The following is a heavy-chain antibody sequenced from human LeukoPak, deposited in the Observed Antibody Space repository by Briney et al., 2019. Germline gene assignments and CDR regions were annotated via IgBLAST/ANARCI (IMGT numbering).Heavy chain of an antibody. CDR3: ARHSGSGWQALGY. V-gene: IGHV1-18*04. CDR2: TSYNGNT. J-gene: IGHJ4*02. D-gene: IGHD6-19*01. Sequence: ASVNVSCKASGYTFSNYGISWVRQAPGLGLERMGWTSYNGNTNYAQKFQDRVTMTTDTSTTTAYMELRSLESDDTAVYYCARHSGSGWQALGYWGQGTLVTVSS. CDR1: GYTFSNYG.